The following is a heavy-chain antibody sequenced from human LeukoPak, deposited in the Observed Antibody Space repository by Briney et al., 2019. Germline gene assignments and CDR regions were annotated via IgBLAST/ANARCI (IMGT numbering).Heavy chain of an antibody. D-gene: IGHD2-2*01. CDR2: IDWDNDK. Sequence: TLSLTCAVYGGSFSGYYWSWIRQPPGKALEWLARIDWDNDKYYSTSLKTRLTISKDTSKNQVVLTMTNMDPVDTATYYCARTTSSTSFNFDYWGQGTLVTVSS. V-gene: IGHV2-70*11. CDR3: ARTTSSTSFNFDY. J-gene: IGHJ4*02. CDR1: GGSFSGYY.